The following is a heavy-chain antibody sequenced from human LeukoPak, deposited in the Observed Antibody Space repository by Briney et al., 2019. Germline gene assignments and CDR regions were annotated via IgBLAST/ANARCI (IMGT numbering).Heavy chain of an antibody. CDR1: GFTFSSYG. CDR2: IRYDGSNK. V-gene: IGHV3-30*02. Sequence: GGSLSLSCAASGFTFSSYGMHWVRQAPGKGLEWVAFIRYDGSNKYYADSVKGRFTISRDNSKHTLYLQMNSLRAEDTAAYYCAKDMTPFFYGSGRDYFDYWGQGTLVTVSS. J-gene: IGHJ4*02. D-gene: IGHD3-10*01. CDR3: AKDMTPFFYGSGRDYFDY.